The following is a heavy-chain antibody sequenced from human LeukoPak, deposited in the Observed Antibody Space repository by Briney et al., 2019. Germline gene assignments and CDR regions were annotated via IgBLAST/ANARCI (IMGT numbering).Heavy chain of an antibody. J-gene: IGHJ3*02. Sequence: ASVKVSCKVSGYTLTELSMHWVRQAPGKGLEWMGGFDPEDGETIYAQKFQGRVTMTEDTSTDTAYMELSSLRSEDTAVYYCATALVVADINAFDIWGQGTMVTVSS. CDR1: GYTLTELS. V-gene: IGHV1-24*01. CDR3: ATALVVADINAFDI. D-gene: IGHD6-19*01. CDR2: FDPEDGET.